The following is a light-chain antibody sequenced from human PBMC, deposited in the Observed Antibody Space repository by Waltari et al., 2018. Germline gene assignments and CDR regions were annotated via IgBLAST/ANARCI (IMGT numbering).Light chain of an antibody. CDR2: TNN. V-gene: IGLV1-44*01. J-gene: IGLJ3*02. CDR3: AALDYSLNGWL. CDR1: SPNIGSNT. Sequence: QSVLTQSPSASGTPGQRVTISCSGSSPNIGSNTVTWYKQVPGTAPKIIISTNNLRPSRFPDRFSVSKSGTSASLAISGLQSEDEADYVCAALDYSLNGWLFGGGTKLSVL.